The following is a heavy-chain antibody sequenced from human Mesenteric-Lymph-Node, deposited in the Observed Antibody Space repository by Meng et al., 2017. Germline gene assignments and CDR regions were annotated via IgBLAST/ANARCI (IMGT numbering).Heavy chain of an antibody. D-gene: IGHD2-15*01. CDR3: AYIGRPAHC. J-gene: IGHJ4*02. Sequence: GGSLRLSCAASESTFSSYEMNWVRQAPGKGLEWISYISSSGSTIYYADSVKGRFTISRDNAKNSLYLQMNSLRAEDTAVYYCAYIGRPAHCWGQGTLVTVSS. CDR1: ESTFSSYE. V-gene: IGHV3-48*03. CDR2: ISSSGSTI.